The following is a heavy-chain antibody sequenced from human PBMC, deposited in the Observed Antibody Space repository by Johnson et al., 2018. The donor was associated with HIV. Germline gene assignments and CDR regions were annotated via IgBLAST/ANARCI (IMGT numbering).Heavy chain of an antibody. CDR3: ARDQAICGVVLASDAFDI. D-gene: IGHD3-3*01. CDR1: GFTFSSYA. J-gene: IGHJ3*02. V-gene: IGHV3-30*04. Sequence: VQLVESVGGVVQPGRSLRLSCAASGFTFSSYAMHWVRQAPGKGLEWVAVISYDGSSNYYADSVKGRFTISRDNSRTTLYLQMNSLRAEDTAVYYCARDQAICGVVLASDAFDIWGQGTMVTVSS. CDR2: ISYDGSSN.